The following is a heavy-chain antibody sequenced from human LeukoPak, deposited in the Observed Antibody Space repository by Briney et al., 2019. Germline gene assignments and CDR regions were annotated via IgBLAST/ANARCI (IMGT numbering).Heavy chain of an antibody. CDR1: GDSVSSDGPA. J-gene: IGHJ6*02. Sequence: SQTLSLTCAISGDSVSSDGPAWNWLRQSPSRGLEWLGRTYRTSKWYTNYAESVKSRIVVNPDTSKNQFSLQLNSVTPEDTAVYYCARGRRDYYGMDVWGQGTTVTVSS. CDR2: TYRTSKWYT. CDR3: ARGRRDYYGMDV. V-gene: IGHV6-1*01.